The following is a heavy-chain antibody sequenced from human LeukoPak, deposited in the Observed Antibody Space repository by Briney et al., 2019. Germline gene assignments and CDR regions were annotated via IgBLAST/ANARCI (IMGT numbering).Heavy chain of an antibody. V-gene: IGHV3-21*01. D-gene: IGHD6-25*01. CDR1: GFTFSSYS. J-gene: IGHJ4*02. Sequence: KTGGSLRLSCAASGFTFSSYSMTWVRQAPGKGLEWVSSISSSSSYIYYADSVKGRFTISRDNAKNSLYLQMNSLRAEDTAVYYCARDRSSASDYWGQGTLVTVSS. CDR2: ISSSSSYI. CDR3: ARDRSSASDY.